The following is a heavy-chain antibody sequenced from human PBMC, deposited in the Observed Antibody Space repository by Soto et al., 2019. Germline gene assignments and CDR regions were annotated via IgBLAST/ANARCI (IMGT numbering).Heavy chain of an antibody. CDR2: ITSSSSSI. D-gene: IGHD4-17*01. J-gene: IGHJ5*02. CDR3: ASHYGDNGWFDP. Sequence: EVQLVESGGGLVQPGGSLRLSCAASGFTFSAYTMNWVRQPPGKGLEWVSSITSSSSSIYYADSLKGRFTISRDNAKNSLYLQMNSLRAKDTAVYYCASHYGDNGWFDPWGQGTLVTVSS. V-gene: IGHV3-21*06. CDR1: GFTFSAYT.